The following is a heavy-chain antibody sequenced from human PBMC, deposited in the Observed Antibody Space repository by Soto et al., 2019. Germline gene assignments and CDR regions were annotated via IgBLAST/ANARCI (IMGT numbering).Heavy chain of an antibody. CDR2: IYYSGST. J-gene: IGHJ6*03. D-gene: IGHD4-4*01. CDR1: GGSISSGGYY. CDR3: ARTRAHTVTTPYYYYYYMDV. Sequence: SETLSLTCTVSGGSISSGGYYWSWIRQHPGKGQEWIGYIYYSGSTYYNPSLKSRVTISVDTSKNQFSLKLSSVTAADTAVYYFARTRAHTVTTPYYYYYYMDVWGKGTTVTVSS. V-gene: IGHV4-31*03.